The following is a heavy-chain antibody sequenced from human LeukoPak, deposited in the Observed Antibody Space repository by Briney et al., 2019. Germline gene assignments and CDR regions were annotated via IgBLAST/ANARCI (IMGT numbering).Heavy chain of an antibody. CDR2: INHSGST. Sequence: PSETLSLTCAVYGGSFSGYYWSWIRRPPGKGLEWIGEINHSGSTNYNPSLKSRVTISVDTSKNQFSLKLSSVTAADTAVYYCATRIAVAGSLDYWGQGTLVTVSS. J-gene: IGHJ4*02. CDR3: ATRIAVAGSLDY. V-gene: IGHV4-34*01. CDR1: GGSFSGYY. D-gene: IGHD6-19*01.